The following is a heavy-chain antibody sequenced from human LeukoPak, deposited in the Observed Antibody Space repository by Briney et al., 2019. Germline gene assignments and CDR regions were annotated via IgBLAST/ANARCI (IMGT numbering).Heavy chain of an antibody. CDR3: ATKLELFYDFDY. J-gene: IGHJ4*02. V-gene: IGHV3-23*01. CDR1: GFTFSSYA. CDR2: ISGSGGST. Sequence: GGSLRLSCAASGFTFSSYAMSWVRQAPGKGLEWVSAISGSGGSTYYADSVKGRFTISRDNSKNTLYLQMNSLRAEDTAVYYCATKLELFYDFDYWGQGTLVTVSS. D-gene: IGHD1-7*01.